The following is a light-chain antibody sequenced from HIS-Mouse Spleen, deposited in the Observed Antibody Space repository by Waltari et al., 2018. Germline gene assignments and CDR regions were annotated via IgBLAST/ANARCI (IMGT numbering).Light chain of an antibody. CDR2: AAS. J-gene: IGKJ1*01. Sequence: DIQMTQSPSSLSASVGDRVTITCRASQSISSYLNWYQQKPGKAPKLQIYAASSVQSGVPSRFSGSGSGTDFTHNISSLQPEDFATYYCQQSYSTPWTFGQGTKVEIK. CDR3: QQSYSTPWT. CDR1: QSISSY. V-gene: IGKV1-39*01.